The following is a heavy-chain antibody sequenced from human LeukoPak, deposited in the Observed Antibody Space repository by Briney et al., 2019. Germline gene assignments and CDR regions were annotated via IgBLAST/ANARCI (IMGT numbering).Heavy chain of an antibody. CDR3: ERRYNWNHFDY. CDR1: GFTFSSYA. J-gene: IGHJ4*02. V-gene: IGHV3-23*01. Sequence: GGSLRLSCAASGFTFSSYAMSWVRQAPGKGLEWVSAISGSGGSTCYADSVKGRFTISRDNSKNTLYLQMNSLRAGDTAVYYCERRYNWNHFDYWGQGTLVTVSS. D-gene: IGHD1-20*01. CDR2: ISGSGGST.